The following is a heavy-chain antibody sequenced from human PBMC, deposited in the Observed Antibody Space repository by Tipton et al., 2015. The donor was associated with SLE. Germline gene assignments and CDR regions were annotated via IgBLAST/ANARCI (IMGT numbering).Heavy chain of an antibody. CDR2: IYYSGST. J-gene: IGHJ2*01. CDR3: ARDPAPYSSPSEYFDL. CDR1: GGSISSYY. Sequence: LSLSCTVSGGSISSYYWSWIRQPPGKGLEWIGYIYYSGSTNYNPSLKSRVTISVDTSKDQFSLKLSSVTAADTAVYYCARDPAPYSSPSEYFDLWGLGTLVTVSS. D-gene: IGHD6-6*01. V-gene: IGHV4-59*01.